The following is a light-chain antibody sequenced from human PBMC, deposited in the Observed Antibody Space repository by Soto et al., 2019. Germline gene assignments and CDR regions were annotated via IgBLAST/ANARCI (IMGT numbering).Light chain of an antibody. J-gene: IGLJ1*01. CDR2: STS. CDR3: ALFMGNGISV. Sequence: QAVVTQESSFSVSPGGTVTLTCGLISGSVSTANNPNWYQQTPGQAPRTLIYSTSTRSYGVPVRFSGSILGNKAALTITGAEADDESDYYCALFMGNGISVFGTGTKVTVL. V-gene: IGLV8-61*01. CDR1: SGSVSTANN.